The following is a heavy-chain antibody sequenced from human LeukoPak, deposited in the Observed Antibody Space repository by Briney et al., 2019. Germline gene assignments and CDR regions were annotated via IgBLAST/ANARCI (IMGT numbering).Heavy chain of an antibody. Sequence: GGSLTLACAASGYRFSDYYMDWVHQAPGTGLECVARIRKEVNGYTTEYAASVKGRFTISRDDSTKTLFLQMNSLRTEDTAVYYCSRGDPDGTTDFDFWGQGTLVTVSS. CDR3: SRGDPDGTTDFDF. CDR1: GYRFSDYY. CDR2: IRKEVNGYTT. V-gene: IGHV3-72*01. D-gene: IGHD1-1*01. J-gene: IGHJ4*02.